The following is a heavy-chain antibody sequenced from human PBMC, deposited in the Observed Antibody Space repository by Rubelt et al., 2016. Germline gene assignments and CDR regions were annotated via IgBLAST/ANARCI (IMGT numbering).Heavy chain of an antibody. D-gene: IGHD3-10*01. CDR2: YDGSNK. J-gene: IGHJ6*02. Sequence: YDGSNKYYADSVKVRFTISRDNSKNTLYLQMNSLRAEDTAVYYCARDGWYYYGSGSPPNYYYGMDVWGQGTTVTVSS. CDR3: ARDGWYYYGSGSPPNYYYGMDV. V-gene: IGHV3-33*01.